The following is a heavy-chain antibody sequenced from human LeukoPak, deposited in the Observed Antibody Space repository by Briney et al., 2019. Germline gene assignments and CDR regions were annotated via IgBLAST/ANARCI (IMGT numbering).Heavy chain of an antibody. CDR2: IYTDGTT. D-gene: IGHD1-26*01. V-gene: IGHV3-66*01. Sequence: GGPLRLSCAASGFTFSDYYMNWIRQAPGKGLEWVSLIYTDGTTSYTDSVKGRFTISRDSPKNTLYLQIDSLRAEDTAVYYRVTGRWTDPWGQGTLVTVSS. CDR3: VTGRWTDP. J-gene: IGHJ5*01. CDR1: GFTFSDYY.